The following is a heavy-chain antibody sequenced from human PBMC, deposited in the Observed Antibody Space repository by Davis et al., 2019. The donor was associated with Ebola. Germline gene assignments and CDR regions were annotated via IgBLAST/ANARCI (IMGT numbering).Heavy chain of an antibody. Sequence: ASVKVSCKASGYTFTSYAMNWVRQAPGQGLEWMGWINTNTGNPTYAQGFTGRFVFSLDTSVSTAYLQIPTLEAEDTAVYYCARFAAYYFDSSDYYPGYAFDIWGQGTMVTVSS. J-gene: IGHJ3*02. CDR1: GYTFTSYA. D-gene: IGHD3-22*01. CDR3: ARFAAYYFDSSDYYPGYAFDI. V-gene: IGHV7-4-1*01. CDR2: INTNTGNP.